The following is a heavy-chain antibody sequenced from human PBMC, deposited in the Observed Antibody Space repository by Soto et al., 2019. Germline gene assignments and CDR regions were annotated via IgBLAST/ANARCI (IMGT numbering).Heavy chain of an antibody. V-gene: IGHV4-4*02. J-gene: IGHJ4*02. CDR2: IYHSGST. CDR1: GGSISSSNW. D-gene: IGHD3-16*01. CDR3: QGGDF. Sequence: SETLSLTCAVSGGSISSSNWWSWVRQPPGKGLEWIGEIYHSGSTNYNPSFKSRLTISVDTSTSQISLRLTSVTAADSAVYYCQGGDFWGQGTRVTVSS.